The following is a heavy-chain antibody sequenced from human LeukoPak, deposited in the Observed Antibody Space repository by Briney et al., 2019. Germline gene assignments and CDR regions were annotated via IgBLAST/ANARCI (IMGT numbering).Heavy chain of an antibody. CDR1: GFTFSSYA. CDR2: ISSSSSYI. V-gene: IGHV3-21*01. CDR3: ASSSDFGVVIRPYYFDY. J-gene: IGHJ4*02. Sequence: GRSLRLSCAASGFTFSSYAMHWVRQAPGKGLEWVSSISSSSSYIYYADSVKGRFTISRDNAKNSLYLQMNSLRAEDTAVYYCASSSDFGVVIRPYYFDYWGQGTLVTVSS. D-gene: IGHD3-3*01.